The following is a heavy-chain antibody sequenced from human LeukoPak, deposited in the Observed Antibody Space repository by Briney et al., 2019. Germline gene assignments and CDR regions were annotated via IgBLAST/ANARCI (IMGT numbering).Heavy chain of an antibody. CDR2: INHSGST. Sequence: PSETLSLTCAVYGGSFSGYYWSWIRQPPGKGLEWIGEINHSGSTNYNPSLKSRVTISVDTSKNQFSLKLSSVTAADTAVYYCARGQIVATTFDYWGQGTLVTVSS. CDR1: GGSFSGYY. J-gene: IGHJ4*02. CDR3: ARGQIVATTFDY. D-gene: IGHD5-12*01. V-gene: IGHV4-34*01.